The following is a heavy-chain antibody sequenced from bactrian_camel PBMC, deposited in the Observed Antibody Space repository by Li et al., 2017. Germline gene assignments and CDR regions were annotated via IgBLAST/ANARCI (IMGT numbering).Heavy chain of an antibody. CDR2: IASGNSYT. Sequence: VQLVESGGGLVQPGGSLRLSCAASGFTFSNYHMSWVRQAPGKGLEWVASIASGNSYTYYPDSVKGRFTISRDNAKNTLYLQLNSLKTEDTAMYYCAKDGRIIATMTWRYNYWGQGTQVTVS. V-gene: IGHV3-2*01. CDR3: AKDGRIIATMTWRYNY. D-gene: IGHD4*01. CDR1: GFTFSNYH. J-gene: IGHJ4*01.